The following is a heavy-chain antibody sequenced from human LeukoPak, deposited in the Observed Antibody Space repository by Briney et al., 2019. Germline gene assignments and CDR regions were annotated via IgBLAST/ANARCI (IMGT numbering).Heavy chain of an antibody. V-gene: IGHV4-38-2*02. CDR1: GYSISSAYY. CDR2: IYHSGST. J-gene: IGHJ6*03. Sequence: SETLSLTCTVSGYSISSAYYWGWIRQPPGKGLEWIGSIYHSGSTYYNPSLKSRVTISVDTSKNQFSLKLSSVTAADTAVYYCARDTPLYCSGGSCYSDYYYYMDVWGKGTTVTISS. D-gene: IGHD2-15*01. CDR3: ARDTPLYCSGGSCYSDYYYYMDV.